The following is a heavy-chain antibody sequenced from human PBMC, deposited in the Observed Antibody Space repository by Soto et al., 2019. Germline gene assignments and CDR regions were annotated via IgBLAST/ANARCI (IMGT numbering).Heavy chain of an antibody. D-gene: IGHD1-26*01. V-gene: IGHV4-31*02. CDR1: GASTVSHYH. Sequence: QVQLQESGPGLVKPSQTLSLTCSVSGASTVSHYHWTWIRQPPGKGLEWMGYIFNSGTTFYNPSLLCRLSISMDTSGNHFSLELRSVTAADTAVYYCALALGPTTGLDYWGQGTLVTVSS. CDR2: IFNSGTT. CDR3: ALALGPTTGLDY. J-gene: IGHJ4*02.